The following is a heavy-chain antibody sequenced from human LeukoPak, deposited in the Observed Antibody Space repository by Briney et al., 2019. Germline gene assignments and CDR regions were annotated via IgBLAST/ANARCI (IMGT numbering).Heavy chain of an antibody. V-gene: IGHV3-7*05. J-gene: IGHJ4*02. CDR3: ARDKSVGATPFDY. CDR1: GXTFSSFW. Sequence: PGGSLRLSCAASGXTFSSFWMGWVRQAPGKGLERVANIKQDGSEKYYVDSVKGRFTISRDNAKNSLYLQMNSLRAEDTAVYYCARDKSVGATPFDYWGQGTLVTVSS. CDR2: IKQDGSEK. D-gene: IGHD1-26*01.